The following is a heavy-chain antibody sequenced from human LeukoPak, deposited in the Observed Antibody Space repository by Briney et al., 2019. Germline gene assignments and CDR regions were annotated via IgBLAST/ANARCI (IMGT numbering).Heavy chain of an antibody. Sequence: RPGGSLRLSCAASGFTFSDYAMHWVRQAPGKGLEWVTFISYDGSDKYYADSVKGRFTISRDNSENTLYLQMNGLRAEDTAFYYCVCGRYHTLPNYWGQGTLVTVSS. D-gene: IGHD3-16*02. V-gene: IGHV3-30-3*01. CDR3: VCGRYHTLPNY. CDR1: GFTFSDYA. CDR2: ISYDGSDK. J-gene: IGHJ4*02.